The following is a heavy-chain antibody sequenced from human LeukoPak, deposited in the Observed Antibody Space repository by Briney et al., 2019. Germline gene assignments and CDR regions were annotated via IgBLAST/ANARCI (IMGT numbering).Heavy chain of an antibody. Sequence: GGSLRLSCAASGFTFSSYAMTWVRQAPGKGLERVSSITDSGGSKYYADSVKGRFTISRDNSKNTLYLQMNSLRAEDTALYYCAKGGISSTGLVYWGQGTLVTVSS. V-gene: IGHV3-23*01. CDR3: AKGGISSTGLVY. CDR2: ITDSGGSK. J-gene: IGHJ4*02. CDR1: GFTFSSYA. D-gene: IGHD6-13*01.